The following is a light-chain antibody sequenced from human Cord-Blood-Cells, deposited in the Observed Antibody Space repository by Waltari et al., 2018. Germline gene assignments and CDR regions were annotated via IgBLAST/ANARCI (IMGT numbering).Light chain of an antibody. V-gene: IGLV1-47*01. J-gene: IGLJ3*02. CDR3: AAWDDSLSVWV. CDR2: RNN. Sequence: SVLTQPPPASGTPGPRATIPCSGSSPNFAINYVYCYQQPPGTAPKLLIYRNNQRPSGVPDRFSGSKSGTSASLAISGLRSEDEADYYCAAWDDSLSVWVFGGGTKLTVL. CDR1: SPNFAINY.